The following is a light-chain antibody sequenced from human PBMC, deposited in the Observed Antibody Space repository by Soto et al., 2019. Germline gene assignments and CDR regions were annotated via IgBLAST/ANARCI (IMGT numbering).Light chain of an antibody. CDR3: HQNYDLPWT. CDR1: QTISGNY. J-gene: IGKJ2*01. CDR2: GAS. Sequence: EIALTQSPASLSLSPGESVTLSCRTSQTISGNYLSWYQRRPGQAPRLLIFGASIRATDIPAMFSGSGSGRAFTPAITSLDPDDFAVYSCHQNYDLPWTFGQGAKLEMK. V-gene: IGKV3D-7*01.